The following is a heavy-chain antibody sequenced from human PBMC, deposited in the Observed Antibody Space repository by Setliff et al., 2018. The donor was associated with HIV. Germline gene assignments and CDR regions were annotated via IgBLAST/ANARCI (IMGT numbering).Heavy chain of an antibody. CDR3: SRGIVQRQWLRSLFFYYYYMDV. Sequence: SETLSLTCAVYGGSFSDHNWSWIRQSPGRGMDWIGEINYIGGTNYNPSLKSRVTISADTSKNQFSLKMMSMTSWDTGIYYCSRGIVQRQWLRSLFFYYYYMDVWANGTMVTVSS. CDR2: INYIGGT. D-gene: IGHD5-12*01. CDR1: GGSFSDHN. J-gene: IGHJ6*04. V-gene: IGHV4-34*01.